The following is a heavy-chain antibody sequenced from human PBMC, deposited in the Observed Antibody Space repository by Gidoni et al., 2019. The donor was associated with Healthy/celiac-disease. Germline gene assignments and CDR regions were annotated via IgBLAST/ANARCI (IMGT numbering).Heavy chain of an antibody. J-gene: IGHJ4*02. CDR1: GLTFDDYT. CDR2: ISWDGGST. Sequence: EVQLVESGGVVVQPGGSRRLSCAASGLTFDDYTMHWVRQAPGKGLEWVSLISWDGGSTYYADSVKGRFTISRDNSKNSLYLQMNSLRTEDTALYYCAKGEDSRESYYFDYWGQGTLVTVSS. CDR3: AKGEDSRESYYFDY. D-gene: IGHD3-22*01. V-gene: IGHV3-43*01.